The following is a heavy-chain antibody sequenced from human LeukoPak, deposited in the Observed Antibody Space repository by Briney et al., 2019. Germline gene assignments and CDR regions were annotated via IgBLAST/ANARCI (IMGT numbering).Heavy chain of an antibody. CDR2: ISYDGSNK. CDR3: AKVFMAVAGSFDY. Sequence: PGGSLRLSCAASGFTFSSYAMHWVRQAPGKGLEWVAVISYDGSNKYYADSVKGRFTISRDNSKNTLYLQMNSLRAEDTAVYYCAKVFMAVAGSFDYWGQGTLVTVSS. CDR1: GFTFSSYA. V-gene: IGHV3-30-3*01. J-gene: IGHJ4*02. D-gene: IGHD6-19*01.